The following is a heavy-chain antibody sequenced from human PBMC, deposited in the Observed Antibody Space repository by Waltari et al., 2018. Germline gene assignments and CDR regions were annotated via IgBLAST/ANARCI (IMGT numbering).Heavy chain of an antibody. CDR3: VRATAGAASPFDY. CDR2: VYDDGES. V-gene: IGHV4-31*03. Sequence: QVHLQAAAPGLVKPSETLSLTCTVAVASLTTGGSSWGWVRRRPGKGLEWIGYVYDDGESFYSPSLNSRIVISLDKTKNQFSLNLGSVTAADTATYFCVRATAGAASPFDYWGKGTLVTVS. J-gene: IGHJ4*02. CDR1: VASLTTGGSS. D-gene: IGHD6-19*01.